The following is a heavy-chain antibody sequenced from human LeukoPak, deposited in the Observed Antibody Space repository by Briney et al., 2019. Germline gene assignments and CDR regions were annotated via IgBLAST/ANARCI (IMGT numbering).Heavy chain of an antibody. CDR2: ISAYNGNT. D-gene: IGHD6-13*01. J-gene: IGHJ6*02. V-gene: IGHV1-18*01. CDR3: ARDPYSSSWYGTYYYGMDV. Sequence: ASVKVSCKASGYTFTNYGISWVRQAPGQGLEWMGWISAYNGNTNYAQKLQGRVTMTTDTSTSTAYMELRSLRSDDTAVYYCARDPYSSSWYGTYYYGMDVWGQGTTVTVSS. CDR1: GYTFTNYG.